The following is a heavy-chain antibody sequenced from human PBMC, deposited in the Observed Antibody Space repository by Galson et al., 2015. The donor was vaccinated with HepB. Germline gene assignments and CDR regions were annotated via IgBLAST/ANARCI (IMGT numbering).Heavy chain of an antibody. CDR2: ISYDGSNK. Sequence: ASGFTFSSYAMHWVRQAPGKGLEWVAVISYDGSNKYYADSVKGRFTISRDNSKNTLYLQMNSLRAEDTAVYYCARVWAAAGTTPGYWGQGTLVTVSS. V-gene: IGHV3-30-3*01. J-gene: IGHJ4*02. CDR1: GFTFSSYA. D-gene: IGHD6-13*01. CDR3: ARVWAAAGTTPGY.